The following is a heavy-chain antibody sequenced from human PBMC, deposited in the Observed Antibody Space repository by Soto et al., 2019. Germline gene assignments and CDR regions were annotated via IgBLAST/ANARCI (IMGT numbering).Heavy chain of an antibody. J-gene: IGHJ4*02. CDR1: GLTFSRYA. CDR3: AKSLRPSSLTTSYFDY. Sequence: EEQLLESGGGLVQPGGSLRLSCAASGLTFSRYAMSWVRQAPGKGLEWVSIINPSGDITDYGDSVKGRFTISRDNSKNTLSLQMNSLRAEDTAVYYCAKSLRPSSLTTSYFDYRGQGTLVTVSS. CDR2: INPSGDIT. D-gene: IGHD4-17*01. V-gene: IGHV3-23*01.